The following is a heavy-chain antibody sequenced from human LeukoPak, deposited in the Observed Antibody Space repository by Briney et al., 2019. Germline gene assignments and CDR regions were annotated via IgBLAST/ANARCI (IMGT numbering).Heavy chain of an antibody. J-gene: IGHJ4*02. D-gene: IGHD3-16*02. CDR2: ISSSSSTI. CDR1: GFTFSSYS. CDR3: ARDYLDY. V-gene: IGHV3-48*01. Sequence: GGSLRLSCSASGFTFSSYSMKWVRQDPGKGLEWVSYISSSSSTIYYADSVKGRFTISRDNAKNSLYLQMNSLRAEDTAVYYCARDYLDYWGQGTLVTVSS.